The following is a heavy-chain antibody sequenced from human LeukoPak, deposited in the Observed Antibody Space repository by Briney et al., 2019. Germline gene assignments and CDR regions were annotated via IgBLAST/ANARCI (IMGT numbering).Heavy chain of an antibody. V-gene: IGHV4-59*01. CDR1: GGSISSYY. J-gene: IGHJ6*02. D-gene: IGHD1-26*01. Sequence: SETLSLTCTVSGGSISSYYWSWIRQPPGKGLEWIGYIYYSGSTNYNPSLKSRVTISVDTSKNQFSLKLSSATAADTAVYYCARGPWDYGMDVWGQGTTVTVSS. CDR2: IYYSGST. CDR3: ARGPWDYGMDV.